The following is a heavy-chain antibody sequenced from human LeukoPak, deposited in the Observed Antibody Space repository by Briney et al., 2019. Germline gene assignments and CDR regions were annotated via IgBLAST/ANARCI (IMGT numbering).Heavy chain of an antibody. CDR3: SRHGGVFDAFDI. Sequence: SETLSLTCTVSGGSISNYYWSWIRQPPGKGLGWMWYIYASGSTNYNPSLKNRVTISVDTSKSNFSLRLNSVTAADASVYYCSRHGGVFDAFDIRGQGTIV. V-gene: IGHV4-4*09. J-gene: IGHJ3*02. CDR1: GGSISNYY. D-gene: IGHD4-23*01. CDR2: IYASGST.